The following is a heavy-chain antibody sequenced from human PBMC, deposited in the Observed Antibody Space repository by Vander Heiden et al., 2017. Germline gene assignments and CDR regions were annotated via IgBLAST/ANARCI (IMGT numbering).Heavy chain of an antibody. V-gene: IGHV3-30*04. CDR1: GFTFSSYA. D-gene: IGHD6-6*01. J-gene: IGHJ6*02. Sequence: GSGGGVVQPGRSLRLSCAVSGFTFSSYAMHWVRQAPGKGLERVAVISYDGSNKYYADSVKGRFTISRDNSKNTLYLQMNSLRAEDTAVYYCARECSSRYYYYGMDVWGQGTTVTVSS. CDR3: ARECSSRYYYYGMDV. CDR2: ISYDGSNK.